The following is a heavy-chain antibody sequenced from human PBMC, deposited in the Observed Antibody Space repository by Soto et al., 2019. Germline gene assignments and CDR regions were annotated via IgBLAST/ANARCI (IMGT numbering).Heavy chain of an antibody. CDR1: GDSMSTYY. CDR2: ISATGTT. J-gene: IGHJ3*01. V-gene: IGHV4-4*07. CDR3: ARDPSGAAEF. Sequence: QVQLQESGPGLVEPSETLSLTCTVSGDSMSTYYWNWIRQSAEKGLAWIGRISATGTTTYIPALKSRITLSVNTSKNESSLNLRFITDADKAVYFCARDPSGAAEFWGQGTMVTVS. D-gene: IGHD7-27*01.